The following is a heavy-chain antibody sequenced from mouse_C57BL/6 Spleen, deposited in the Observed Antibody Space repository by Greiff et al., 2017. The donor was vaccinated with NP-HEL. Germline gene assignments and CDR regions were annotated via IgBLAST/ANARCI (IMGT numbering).Heavy chain of an antibody. CDR2: IWRGGST. J-gene: IGHJ1*03. CDR1: GFSLTSYG. Sequence: VQLQQSGPGLVQPSQSLSITCTVSGFSLTSYGVHWVRQSPGKGLEWLGVIWRGGSTDYNAAFMSRLSITKDNSKSQVFFKMNSLQADDTAIYYCAKNQDYGSSHWYFDVWGTGTTVTVSS. V-gene: IGHV2-5*01. D-gene: IGHD1-1*01. CDR3: AKNQDYGSSHWYFDV.